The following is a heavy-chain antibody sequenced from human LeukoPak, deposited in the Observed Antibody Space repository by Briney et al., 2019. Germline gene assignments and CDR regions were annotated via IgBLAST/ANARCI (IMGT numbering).Heavy chain of an antibody. CDR2: ISWDSGSI. J-gene: IGHJ6*03. V-gene: IGHV3-9*01. CDR1: GFTFDEHA. D-gene: IGHD2-15*01. Sequence: GRSLRLSCAGSGFTFDEHAMHWVRQAPGKGLEWVSGISWDSGSISYADSVKGRFTISRDNAQNLLFLQMSSLRAADTALYYCVKGHCSSSSCFPNSYYYMDVWGTGTTVTVS. CDR3: VKGHCSSSSCFPNSYYYMDV.